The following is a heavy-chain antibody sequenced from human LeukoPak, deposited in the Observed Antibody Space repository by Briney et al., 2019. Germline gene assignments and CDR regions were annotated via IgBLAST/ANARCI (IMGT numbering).Heavy chain of an antibody. V-gene: IGHV4-59*08. CDR2: VSYSMDR. Sequence: PSETLSLTCSVSGGSITSGYWSWVRQPPGKGLEWLGYVSYSMDRNNKPSLRSRLTISLDTSMNEFSLQLTSATAADTAVYYCVRLGYCDNGFCYFEHWGQGTLVTVS. D-gene: IGHD2-8*01. CDR3: VRLGYCDNGFCYFEH. J-gene: IGHJ4*02. CDR1: GGSITSGY.